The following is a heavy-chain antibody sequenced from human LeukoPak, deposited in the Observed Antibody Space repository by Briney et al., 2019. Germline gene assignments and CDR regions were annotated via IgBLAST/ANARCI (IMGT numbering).Heavy chain of an antibody. CDR1: GFTFSSYA. Sequence: PGGSLRLSCAASGFTFSSYAMSWVRQAPGKGLEWVSAISGSGGSTYYADSVKGRLTISRDNSKNTLYLQMNSLRAEDTAVYYCAKTYSSGWYGYYFDYWGQGTLVTVSS. CDR2: ISGSGGST. V-gene: IGHV3-23*01. CDR3: AKTYSSGWYGYYFDY. D-gene: IGHD6-19*01. J-gene: IGHJ4*02.